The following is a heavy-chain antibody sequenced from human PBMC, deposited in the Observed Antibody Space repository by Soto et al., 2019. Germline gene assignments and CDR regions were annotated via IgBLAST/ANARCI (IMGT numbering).Heavy chain of an antibody. J-gene: IGHJ5*02. D-gene: IGHD6-13*01. CDR1: GYTFASYA. CDR3: ARGSSSSWYNWFDP. V-gene: IGHV1-3*01. CDR2: INAGNGNT. Sequence: ASVKVSCKASGYTFASYAMHWVRQAPGQRLEWMGWINAGNGNTKYSQKLQGRVTMTTDTSTSTAYMELRSLRSDDTAVYYCARGSSSSWYNWFDPWGQGTLVTVSS.